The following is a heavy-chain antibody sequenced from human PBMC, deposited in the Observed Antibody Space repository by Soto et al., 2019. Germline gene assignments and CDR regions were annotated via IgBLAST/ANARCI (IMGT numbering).Heavy chain of an antibody. D-gene: IGHD4-4*01. CDR3: ARDGYTVTPNYYYGMDV. Sequence: PSETLSLTCAVSGYSISSSNWWGWIRQPPGKGLEWIGYIYYSGTTYYNPSLKSRVTMSVDTSKNQFSLKLTSVTAVDTAVYYCARDGYTVTPNYYYGMDVWGQGTTVTVSS. CDR1: GYSISSSNW. J-gene: IGHJ6*02. V-gene: IGHV4-28*03. CDR2: IYYSGTT.